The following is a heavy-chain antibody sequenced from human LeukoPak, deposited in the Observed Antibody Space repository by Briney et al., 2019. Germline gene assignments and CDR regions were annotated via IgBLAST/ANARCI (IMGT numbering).Heavy chain of an antibody. D-gene: IGHD3-3*01. J-gene: IGHJ1*01. CDR1: GGSFSGYY. CDR2: INHSGST. Sequence: SETLSLTCAVYGGSFSGYYWSWIRQPPGKGLEWIGEINHSGSTNYNPSLKSRVTISVDTSKNHFSLKLSSVTAAETAVYYCAGDYDFWSGYLYWGQGTLVTVSS. CDR3: AGDYDFWSGYLY. V-gene: IGHV4-34*01.